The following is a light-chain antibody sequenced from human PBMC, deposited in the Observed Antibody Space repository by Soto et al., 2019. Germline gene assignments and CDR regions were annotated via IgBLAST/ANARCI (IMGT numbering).Light chain of an antibody. V-gene: IGLV2-14*02. CDR1: SSDVGSYNL. J-gene: IGLJ1*01. Sequence: QSALTQPASVSGSPGQSITISCTGTSSDVGSYNLVSWYQQHPGKAPKLMIYEGSKRPSGVSNRFSGSKSGNTASLTISGLQAEDEADYYCSSHTTSNTRVFGTGTKVTVL. CDR3: SSHTTSNTRV. CDR2: EGS.